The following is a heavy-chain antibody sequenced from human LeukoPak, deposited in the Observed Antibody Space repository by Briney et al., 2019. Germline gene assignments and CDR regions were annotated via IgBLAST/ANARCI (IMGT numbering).Heavy chain of an antibody. V-gene: IGHV4-34*01. D-gene: IGHD3-10*01. J-gene: IGHJ4*02. Sequence: PSETLSLTCAVYGGSFSGYYWSWIRQPPGKGLEWIGEINHSGSTNYNPSLKSRVTISVDTSKNQFSLKPSSVTAADTAVYYCARGRSGYYGSGSQIDYWGQGTLVTVSS. CDR2: INHSGST. CDR3: ARGRSGYYGSGSQIDY. CDR1: GGSFSGYY.